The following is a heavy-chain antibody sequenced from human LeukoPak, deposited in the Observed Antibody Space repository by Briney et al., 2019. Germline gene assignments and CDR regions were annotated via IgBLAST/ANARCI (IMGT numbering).Heavy chain of an antibody. CDR1: GYTFTGYY. CDR3: ARVGQAAAGYYYYYGMDV. Sequence: GASVKVSCKASGYTFTGYYMHWVRQAPGQGLEWMGWINPNSGGTNYAQKFQGRVTMTRNTSISTAYMELSSLRSEDTAVYYCARVGQAAAGYYYYYGMDVWGQGTTVTVSS. CDR2: INPNSGGT. V-gene: IGHV1-2*02. J-gene: IGHJ6*02. D-gene: IGHD6-13*01.